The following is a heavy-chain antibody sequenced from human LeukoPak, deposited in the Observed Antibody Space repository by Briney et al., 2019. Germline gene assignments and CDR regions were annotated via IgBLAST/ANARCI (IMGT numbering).Heavy chain of an antibody. V-gene: IGHV3-23*01. CDR2: IGGRDGGT. Sequence: GASLRLSCAASGFIFSNYAMGWVRQAPGKGLEWVSAIGGRDGGTYYADSVKGRFTVSRDDPKNTLYLQMNTLRVEDTAVYYCAKWGDYDILTGYYESDYWGHGTLVTVSS. CDR3: AKWGDYDILTGYYESDY. CDR1: GFIFSNYA. D-gene: IGHD3-9*01. J-gene: IGHJ4*01.